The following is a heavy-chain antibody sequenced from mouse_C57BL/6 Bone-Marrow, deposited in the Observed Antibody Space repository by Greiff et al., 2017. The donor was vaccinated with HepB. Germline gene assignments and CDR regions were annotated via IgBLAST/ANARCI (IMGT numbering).Heavy chain of an antibody. V-gene: IGHV1-42*01. Sequence: EVKVVESGPELVKPGASVKISCKASGYSFTGYYMNWVKQSPEKSLEWIGEINPSTGGTTYNQKFKAKATLTVDKSSSTAYMQLSSLTSEDSAVYFCARRIGSSYWYFDVWGTGTTVTVSS. CDR3: ARRIGSSYWYFDV. D-gene: IGHD1-1*01. CDR1: GYSFTGYY. J-gene: IGHJ1*03. CDR2: INPSTGGT.